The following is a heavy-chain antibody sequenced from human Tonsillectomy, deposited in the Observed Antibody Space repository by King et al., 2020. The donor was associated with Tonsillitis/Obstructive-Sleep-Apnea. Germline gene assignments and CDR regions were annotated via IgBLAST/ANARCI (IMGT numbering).Heavy chain of an antibody. V-gene: IGHV1-18*01. CDR3: ARDSMSHYFDSSAYYTFAY. J-gene: IGHJ4*02. D-gene: IGHD3-22*01. CDR2: ISAYNGDT. CDR1: GYSFTSYG. Sequence: QLVQSGAEVKKPGASVKVSCKASGYSFTSYGISWVRQAPGQGLEWMGWISAYNGDTNYAQKLQGRVTMTTDTSPSTAYMELRSLRSDDTAVYYCARDSMSHYFDSSAYYTFAYWGQGTLVTVSS.